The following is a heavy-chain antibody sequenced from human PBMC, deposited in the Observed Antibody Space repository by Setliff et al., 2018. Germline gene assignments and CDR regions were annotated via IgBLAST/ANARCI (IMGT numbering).Heavy chain of an antibody. J-gene: IGHJ5*01. V-gene: IGHV4-4*02. CDR1: GDSIDTDIW. D-gene: IGHD3-3*01. CDR2: IYLGGSP. CDR3: VKPTWAGEVSSPFAFWFES. Sequence: SETLSLTCTVSGDSIDTDIWWSWVRQSPGKGLEWIGEIYLGGSPTYNPSLKSRVTISVDTSKNQFSLKLSSVTAADTAVYYCVKPTWAGEVSSPFAFWFESWGQGTLVTVSS.